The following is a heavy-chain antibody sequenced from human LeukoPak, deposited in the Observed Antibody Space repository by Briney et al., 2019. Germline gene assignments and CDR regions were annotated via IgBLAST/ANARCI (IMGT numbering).Heavy chain of an antibody. J-gene: IGHJ4*02. CDR1: GDPVWSYY. CDR3: ARGAYADRTGYNLDS. V-gene: IGHV4-59*02. CDR2: VFFGGQT. D-gene: IGHD5-24*01. Sequence: SETLSLTCSVSGDPVWSYYWTWVRQPPEKGLEWIGYVFFGGQTNYNPSVKSRVTTSLDTSRSQFSLNLTSVTAADSAMYYCARGAYADRTGYNLDSWGQGTLVIVSS.